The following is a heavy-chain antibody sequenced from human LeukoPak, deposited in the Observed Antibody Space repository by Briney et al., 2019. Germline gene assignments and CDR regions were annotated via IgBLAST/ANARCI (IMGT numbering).Heavy chain of an antibody. CDR1: TFTFSSYA. CDR3: VKENYATLDYYYGMDV. D-gene: IGHD1-7*01. CDR2: ISSNGGST. V-gene: IGHV3-64D*06. Sequence: CLTPSSSASTFTFSSYAMHCVRQAPGKGLEYVSAISSNGGSTYYADSVKGRFTISRDNSKNTLYLQMSSLGAEDTAVYYCVKENYATLDYYYGMDVWGKGTTVTVSS. J-gene: IGHJ6*04.